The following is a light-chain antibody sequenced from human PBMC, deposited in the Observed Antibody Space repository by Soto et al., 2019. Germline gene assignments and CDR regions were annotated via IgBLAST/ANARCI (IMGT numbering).Light chain of an antibody. CDR2: GAS. CDR3: QQSYSSWT. J-gene: IGKJ1*01. CDR1: QSVSSSY. V-gene: IGKV3-20*01. Sequence: EIVLTQSPGTLSLSPGERATLSCRASQSVSSSYLAWYQQKPGQAPRLLIYGASSRATGIPDRFSGSGSGTDFTLTISSLQPEDSATYFCQQSYSSWTFGQGTKVDIK.